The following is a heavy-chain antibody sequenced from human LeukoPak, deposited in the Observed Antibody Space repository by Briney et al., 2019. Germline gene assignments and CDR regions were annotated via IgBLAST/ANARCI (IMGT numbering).Heavy chain of an antibody. V-gene: IGHV3-30*07. Sequence: PGGSLRLSCAASGFTFSSYAMHWVRQAPGKGLEWVAAISYDGSNKYYADSVKGRFTISRDNSKNTLYLQMNSLRAEDTAVYYCARGTGTMIVVTFDFWGQGTLVTVSS. J-gene: IGHJ4*02. CDR1: GFTFSSYA. CDR2: ISYDGSNK. D-gene: IGHD3-22*01. CDR3: ARGTGTMIVVTFDF.